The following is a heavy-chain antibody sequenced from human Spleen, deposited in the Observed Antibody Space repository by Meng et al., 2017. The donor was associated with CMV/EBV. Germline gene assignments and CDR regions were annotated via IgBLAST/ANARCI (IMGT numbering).Heavy chain of an antibody. J-gene: IGHJ3*02. CDR2: TRNKANSYTT. CDR3: AILAVPDAFDI. D-gene: IGHD6-19*01. V-gene: IGHV3-72*01. CDR1: GFTFSDHY. Sequence: GGSLRLSCAASGFTFSDHYMDWVRQAPGKGLEWVGRTRNKANSYTTEYAASVKGRFTISRDDSKNPLYLQMNSLKTEDTAVYYCAILAVPDAFDIWGQGTMVTVSS.